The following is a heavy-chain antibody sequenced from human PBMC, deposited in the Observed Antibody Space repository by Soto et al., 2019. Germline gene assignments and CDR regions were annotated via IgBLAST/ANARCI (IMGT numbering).Heavy chain of an antibody. CDR3: ARDPPYYYDSSGLPVNYYHYGMDV. CDR2: INAGNGNT. V-gene: IGHV1-3*01. D-gene: IGHD3-22*01. CDR1: GYTFTSYA. Sequence: QVQLVQSGAEVKKPGASVKVSCKASGYTFTSYAMHWVRQAPGQRLEWMGWINAGNGNTKYSQKFQGRVTITRDTSASTAYMALRSLRCEETAVYYCARDPPYYYDSSGLPVNYYHYGMDVWGEGPTVTVSS. J-gene: IGHJ6*04.